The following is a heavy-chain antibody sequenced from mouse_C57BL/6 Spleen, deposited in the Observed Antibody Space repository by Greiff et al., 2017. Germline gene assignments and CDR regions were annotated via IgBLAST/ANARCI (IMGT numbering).Heavy chain of an antibody. CDR2: IDPANGNT. CDR3: ARNYGSSYNWDFDG. V-gene: IGHV14-3*01. CDR1: GFNIKNTY. D-gene: IGHD1-1*01. Sequence: EVQLQESVAELVRPGASVKLSCTASGFNIKNTYMHWVKQRPEQGLEWIGRIDPANGNTKYAPKFQGKATITADTSSNTAYLQLSSLTSEDTSIYYGARNYGSSYNWDFDGWGTGTTVTVSS. J-gene: IGHJ1*03.